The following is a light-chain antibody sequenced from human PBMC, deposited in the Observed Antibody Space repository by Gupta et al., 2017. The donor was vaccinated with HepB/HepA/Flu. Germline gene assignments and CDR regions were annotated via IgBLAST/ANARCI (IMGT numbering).Light chain of an antibody. CDR1: SSDVGGYNY. Sequence: QSALTQPASVSGSPGQSITISCTGTSSDVGGYNYVSWYQQHPGKVPKLMIYDVTNRPSGVSNRFSGSKSGNTASLTISGLQAEDEADYYCSSYTGSSLWVFGGRTKLTVL. J-gene: IGLJ3*02. V-gene: IGLV2-14*03. CDR3: SSYTGSSLWV. CDR2: DVT.